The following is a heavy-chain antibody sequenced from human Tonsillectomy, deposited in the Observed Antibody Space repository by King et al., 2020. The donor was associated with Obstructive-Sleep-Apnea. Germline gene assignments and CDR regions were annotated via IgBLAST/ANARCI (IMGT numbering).Heavy chain of an antibody. Sequence: VQLQESGPGLVKPSQTLSLTCTVSGGSISSSDFYWSWIRQPPGKGLEWVGCIFYNGSTSYNPSLKRRLAISVGTSKKEFSLKLTSATAADTAVYYCARGSDELWGCGTLVTVSS. V-gene: IGHV4-30-4*01. CDR3: ARGSDEL. J-gene: IGHJ2*01. CDR1: GGSISSSDFY. CDR2: IFYNGST.